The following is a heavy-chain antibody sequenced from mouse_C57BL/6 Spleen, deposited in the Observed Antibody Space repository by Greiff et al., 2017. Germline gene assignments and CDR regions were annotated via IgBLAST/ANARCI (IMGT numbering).Heavy chain of an antibody. Sequence: EVQLQQSGPVLVKPGPSVKMSCKVSGYTFTDYYMNWVKQSHGKSLEWIGVINPYNGGHSYNQQFKGKATLTVDKPSSTAYMELNSLTSEDSAVYYGARKSKPYFDVWRTGTTVTASS. CDR3: ARKSKPYFDV. CDR1: GYTFTDYY. V-gene: IGHV1-19*01. D-gene: IGHD2-5*01. J-gene: IGHJ1*03. CDR2: INPYNGGH.